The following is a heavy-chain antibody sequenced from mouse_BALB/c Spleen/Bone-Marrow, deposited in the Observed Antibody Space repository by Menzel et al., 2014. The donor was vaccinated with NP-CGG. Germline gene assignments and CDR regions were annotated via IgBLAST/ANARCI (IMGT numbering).Heavy chain of an antibody. V-gene: IGHV14-3*02. J-gene: IGHJ4*01. CDR1: GFNIKDTH. D-gene: IGHD2-1*01. Sequence: VQLKESGAELVKPGVSVKLSCTASGFNIKDTHMHWVKQRPVQGLEWIGRIDPPNGNTKFDPKFQGKATITADTSSNTAYLQLSSLTSEDTAVYYGAGPYGNYWGKGTPVTVTS. CDR3: AGPYGNY. CDR2: IDPPNGNT.